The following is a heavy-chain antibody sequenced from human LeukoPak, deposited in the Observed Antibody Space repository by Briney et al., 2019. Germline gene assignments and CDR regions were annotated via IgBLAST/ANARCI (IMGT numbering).Heavy chain of an antibody. CDR2: ISAYNGNT. V-gene: IGHV1-18*01. J-gene: IGHJ5*02. Sequence: ASVKVSCKASGYTFTSYGISWVRQAPGQGLEWMGWISAYNGNTNYAQKVQGRVTMTTDTSTSTAYMELRSLRSDDTAVYYCARGPVGDYDDSGGYGPWFDPWGQGTLVTVSS. D-gene: IGHD3-22*01. CDR3: ARGPVGDYDDSGGYGPWFDP. CDR1: GYTFTSYG.